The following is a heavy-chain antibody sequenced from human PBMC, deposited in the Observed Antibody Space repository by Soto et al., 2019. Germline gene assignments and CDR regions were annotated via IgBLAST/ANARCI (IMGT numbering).Heavy chain of an antibody. D-gene: IGHD5-18*01. Sequence: EVQLLEPGGGLVQPGGSLRLSCAASGFTFSSYAMSWVRQAPGKGLEWVSAISGSGGSTYYADSVKGRFTISRDNSKNTLYLQMNSLRAEDTAVYYCAKVGTALWIRDGMDVWGQGTTVTVSS. J-gene: IGHJ6*02. V-gene: IGHV3-23*01. CDR2: ISGSGGST. CDR3: AKVGTALWIRDGMDV. CDR1: GFTFSSYA.